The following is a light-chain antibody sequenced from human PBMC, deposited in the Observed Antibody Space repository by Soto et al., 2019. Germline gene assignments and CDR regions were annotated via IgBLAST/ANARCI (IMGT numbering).Light chain of an antibody. CDR1: SSDIGGYDF. CDR2: DVT. Sequence: QSALTQPASVSGYPGQSSTISCIGTSSDIGGYDFVSWYQQHPGKAPKLLIYDVTNRPSGVSYRFSGSKSGNTASLTISGLQAADEAEYYCNSYRTSSTYVFGTGTPLTVL. CDR3: NSYRTSSTYV. J-gene: IGLJ1*01. V-gene: IGLV2-14*01.